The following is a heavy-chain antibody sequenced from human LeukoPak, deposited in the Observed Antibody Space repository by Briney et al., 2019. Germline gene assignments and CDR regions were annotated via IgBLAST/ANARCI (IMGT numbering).Heavy chain of an antibody. D-gene: IGHD6-13*01. V-gene: IGHV4-61*02. Sequence: MTSETLSLTCTVSGGSISSGNYYWSWIRQPAGKGLEWIGRIYSSGCTNCNPSLESRVTILIDTPKNQFSLRLSSVTAADTAVYYCARSYTSSWYSSFDIWGHGTMVTVSS. CDR2: IYSSGCT. CDR3: ARSYTSSWYSSFDI. J-gene: IGHJ3*02. CDR1: GGSISSGNYY.